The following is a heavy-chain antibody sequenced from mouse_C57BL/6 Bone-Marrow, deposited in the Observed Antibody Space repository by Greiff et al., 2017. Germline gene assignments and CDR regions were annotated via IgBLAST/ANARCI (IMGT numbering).Heavy chain of an antibody. CDR2: IYPGDGDT. D-gene: IGHD2-2*01. V-gene: IGHV1-82*01. J-gene: IGHJ2*01. Sequence: QVQLQQSGPELVKPGASVKISCKASGYAFSSSWMNWVKQRPGKGLEWIGRIYPGDGDTNYNGQFKGKATLTADKSSSTAYMQLISLTSDDSAVYFCTLWLRLGNYFDYWGQGTTLTVSS. CDR1: GYAFSSSW. CDR3: TLWLRLGNYFDY.